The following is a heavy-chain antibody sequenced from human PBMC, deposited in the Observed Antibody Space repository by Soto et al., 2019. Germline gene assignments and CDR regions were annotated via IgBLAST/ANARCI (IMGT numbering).Heavy chain of an antibody. CDR2: IIPIFGTA. J-gene: IGHJ6*02. CDR3: ARYSKISDILTGHTPLHDGIDV. D-gene: IGHD3-9*01. V-gene: IGHV1-69*01. CDR1: GGTFSSYA. Sequence: QVQLVQSGAEVKKPGSSVKVSCKASGGTFSSYAISWVRQAPGQGLEWMGGIIPIFGTANYAQKFQGRVTITADESTSTAYMALSSLRSEDTAVYYCARYSKISDILTGHTPLHDGIDVWCQGTTVTVSS.